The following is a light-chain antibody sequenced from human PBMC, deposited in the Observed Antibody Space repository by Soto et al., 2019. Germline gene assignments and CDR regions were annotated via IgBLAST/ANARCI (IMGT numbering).Light chain of an antibody. CDR1: SSDVGGYNS. CDR3: SSYAGSNTFVV. V-gene: IGLV2-8*01. J-gene: IGLJ2*01. Sequence: QSALTQPPSASGSPGQSVTISCTGTSSDVGGYNSVSWYQQHPGKAPKLMIYGVTKWPSGVPDRFSGSKSGNTASLTVSGLQAEDEADYYCSSYAGSNTFVVFGGGTKLTVL. CDR2: GVT.